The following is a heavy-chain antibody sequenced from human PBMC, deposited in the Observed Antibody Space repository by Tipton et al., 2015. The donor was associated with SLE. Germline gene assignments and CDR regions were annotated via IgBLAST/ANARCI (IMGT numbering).Heavy chain of an antibody. CDR1: GGSISSGGYY. Sequence: TLSLTCTVSGGSISSGGYYWSWIRQHPGKGLEWIGYIYYSGSTNYNPSLKSRVTISVDTSKNQFSLKLSSVTAADSAVYYCARVPLVDDAFDIWGQGTMVTVSS. CDR2: IYYSGST. J-gene: IGHJ3*02. V-gene: IGHV4-61*08. CDR3: ARVPLVDDAFDI.